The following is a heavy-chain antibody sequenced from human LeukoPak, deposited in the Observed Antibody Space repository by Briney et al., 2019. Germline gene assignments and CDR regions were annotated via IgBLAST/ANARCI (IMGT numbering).Heavy chain of an antibody. CDR1: GASISSYY. V-gene: IGHV4-59*01. Sequence: SETLSLTCTVSGASISSYYWSWIRQPPGKGLEWIGYIYYSGSTNYNPSLKSRVTISVDTSKNQFSLRLSSVTAADTAACYCARHRYYYDSSGYYYQPWGQGTLVTVSS. CDR2: IYYSGST. CDR3: ARHRYYYDSSGYYYQP. J-gene: IGHJ5*02. D-gene: IGHD3-22*01.